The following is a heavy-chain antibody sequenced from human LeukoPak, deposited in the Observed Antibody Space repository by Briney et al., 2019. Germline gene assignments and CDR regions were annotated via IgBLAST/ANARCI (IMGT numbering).Heavy chain of an antibody. CDR3: AREQFSHTSNYFDN. V-gene: IGHV3-43*02. Sequence: PGGSLRLSCAASGFMFDDYAMHWVRQVPGRGLEWVSLISGDGVSSFYADSVRGRFTVSRDNNNNSLSLQMHSLTAEDTAFYYCAREQFSHTSNYFDNWGQGILVTVSS. CDR2: ISGDGVSS. CDR1: GFMFDDYA. J-gene: IGHJ4*02. D-gene: IGHD5-24*01.